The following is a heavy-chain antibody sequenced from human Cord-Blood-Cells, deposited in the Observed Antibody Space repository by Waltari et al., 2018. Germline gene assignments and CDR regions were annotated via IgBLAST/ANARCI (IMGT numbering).Heavy chain of an antibody. D-gene: IGHD3-22*01. CDR1: GGSISSSSYY. Sequence: QLQLQASGPGLVKPSETLSLTCTVSGGSISSSSYYWGWIRQPPGKGREWIGSIYYSGSTYYNPSLKSRVTISVDTSKNQFSLKLSSVTAADTAVYYCARSPYYYDSSGYPRNDAFDIWGQGTMVTVSS. CDR2: IYYSGST. CDR3: ARSPYYYDSSGYPRNDAFDI. V-gene: IGHV4-39*01. J-gene: IGHJ3*02.